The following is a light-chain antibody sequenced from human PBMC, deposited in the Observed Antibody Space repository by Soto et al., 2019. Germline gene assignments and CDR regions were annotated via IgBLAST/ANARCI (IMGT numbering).Light chain of an antibody. CDR1: SSDVGGYNY. V-gene: IGLV2-14*01. J-gene: IGLJ1*01. Sequence: QSGLTQPASVSGSPGQSITISGTGTSSDVGGYNYVSWYQQHPGKAPKLMIYEVSNRPSGVSNRFSGSKSGNTASLTISGLQAEDEADYYCSSYTSSVYVFGTGTKVTV. CDR3: SSYTSSVYV. CDR2: EVS.